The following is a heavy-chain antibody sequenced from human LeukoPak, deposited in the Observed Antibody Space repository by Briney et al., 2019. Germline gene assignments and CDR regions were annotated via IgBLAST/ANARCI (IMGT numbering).Heavy chain of an antibody. D-gene: IGHD1-7*01. J-gene: IGHJ5*02. V-gene: IGHV4-59*11. CDR3: ARGGVIFTGTTFDP. CDR1: GGSISSHY. Sequence: SETLSLTCTVSGGSISSHYWSWIRQPPGKGLEWIGYIYYSGSTNYNPSLKSRVTISVDTSKNQFSLKLSSVTAADTAVYYCARGGVIFTGTTFDPWGQGTLVTVSS. CDR2: IYYSGST.